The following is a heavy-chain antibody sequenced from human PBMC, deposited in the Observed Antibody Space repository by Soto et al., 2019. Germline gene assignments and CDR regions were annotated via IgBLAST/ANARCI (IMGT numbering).Heavy chain of an antibody. CDR3: ARCEVEWLQHDY. D-gene: IGHD3-3*01. Sequence: SETLSLTCTVSGGSISSYYWSWIRQPPGKGLEWIGYIYYSGSTNYNPSLKSRVTISVDTSKNQFSLKLSSVTAADTAVYYCARCEVEWLQHDYWGQGTLVTVSS. CDR2: IYYSGST. J-gene: IGHJ4*02. V-gene: IGHV4-59*01. CDR1: GGSISSYY.